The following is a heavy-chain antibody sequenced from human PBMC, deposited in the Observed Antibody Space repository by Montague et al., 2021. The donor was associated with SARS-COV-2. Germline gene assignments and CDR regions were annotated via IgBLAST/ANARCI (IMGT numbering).Heavy chain of an antibody. J-gene: IGHJ4*02. CDR1: GGSISSTDDY. V-gene: IGHV4-30-4*08. CDR3: ARAGTTVAALADF. Sequence: TLSLTCAVSGGSISSTDDYWSWIRQHPGKGLEWIGNIYYSGSTYYNPSLKSRVTISVDTSQNQFSLNLNSVTAADTAVYYCARAGTTVAALADFWGQGTLVTVSS. D-gene: IGHD4-17*01. CDR2: IYYSGST.